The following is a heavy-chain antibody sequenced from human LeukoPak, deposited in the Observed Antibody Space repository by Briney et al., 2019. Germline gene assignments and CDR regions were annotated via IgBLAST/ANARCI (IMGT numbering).Heavy chain of an antibody. D-gene: IGHD6-19*01. CDR1: GGSFSGYY. V-gene: IGHV4-34*01. Sequence: SETLSLTCAVYGGSFSGYYWSWIRQPPGKGLEWIGEINHSGSTNYNPSLKSRVTISVDTSKNQFSLKLSSVTAADTAVYYCATATRGWSRTFDYWGQGTLVTVSS. J-gene: IGHJ4*02. CDR2: INHSGST. CDR3: ATATRGWSRTFDY.